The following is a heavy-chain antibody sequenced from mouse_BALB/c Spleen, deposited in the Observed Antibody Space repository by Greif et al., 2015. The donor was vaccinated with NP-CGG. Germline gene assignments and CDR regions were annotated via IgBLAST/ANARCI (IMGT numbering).Heavy chain of an antibody. CDR1: GYTFTSYW. CDR3: ARRDGNYYFDY. CDR2: INPSTGYT. D-gene: IGHD2-1*01. J-gene: IGHJ2*01. Sequence: LVESGAELAKPGASVKMSCKASGYTFTSYWMHWVKQRPGQGLEWIGHINPSTGYTEYNQKFKDKATLTADKSSSTAYMQLSSLTSEDSAVYYCARRDGNYYFDYWGQGTTLTVSS. V-gene: IGHV1-7*01.